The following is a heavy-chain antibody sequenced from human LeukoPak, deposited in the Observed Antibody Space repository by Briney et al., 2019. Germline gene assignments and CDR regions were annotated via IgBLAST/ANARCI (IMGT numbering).Heavy chain of an antibody. V-gene: IGHV3-13*01. CDR1: GFTFSSYD. D-gene: IGHD4-23*01. J-gene: IGHJ4*02. CDR2: IGTTGDT. Sequence: GGSLRLSCEVSGFTFSSYDMHWVRQTTGKGLEWVSGIGTTGDTHYPDSVKGRFTVSRENAKNSLYLQMNSLRAEDTAVYYCAKEGGNYYFDYWGQGTLVTVSS. CDR3: AKEGGNYYFDY.